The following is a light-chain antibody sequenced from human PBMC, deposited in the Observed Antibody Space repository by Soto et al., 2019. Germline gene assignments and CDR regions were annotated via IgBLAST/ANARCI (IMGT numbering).Light chain of an antibody. J-gene: IGLJ2*01. Sequence: QSALTQPPSASGSPGQSVTISCTGTSSDVGGYKYVSWYQQHPGKAPKLMIYEVSKRPSGVPDRFSGSKSGNTASLTVSGRQAEDEADYYCSSYAGSNNLRLFGGGTKLTVL. CDR2: EVS. V-gene: IGLV2-8*01. CDR3: SSYAGSNNLRL. CDR1: SSDVGGYKY.